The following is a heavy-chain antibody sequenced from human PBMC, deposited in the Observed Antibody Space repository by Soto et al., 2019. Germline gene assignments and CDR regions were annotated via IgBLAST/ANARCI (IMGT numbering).Heavy chain of an antibody. Sequence: GESLKISCKGSGYSFTSYWIGWVRQMPGKGLEWMGIIYPGDSDTRYSPSFQGQVTISADKSISTAHLQWSSLKASDTAMYYCARPLAGTHYYYGMDVWGQGTTVTVSS. D-gene: IGHD6-13*01. V-gene: IGHV5-51*01. J-gene: IGHJ6*02. CDR2: IYPGDSDT. CDR3: ARPLAGTHYYYGMDV. CDR1: GYSFTSYW.